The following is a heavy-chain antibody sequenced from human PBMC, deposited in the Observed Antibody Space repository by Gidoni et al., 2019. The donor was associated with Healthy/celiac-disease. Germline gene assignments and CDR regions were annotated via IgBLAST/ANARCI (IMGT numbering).Heavy chain of an antibody. CDR2: ISSSSSYL. J-gene: IGHJ6*03. Sequence: EVQLVESGGGLVKPGGALRLSCAASGFTFISYSMNWVRQAPGKGLEWVSSISSSSSYLYYADSVKGRFTISRDNAKNSLYLQMNSLRAEDTAVYYCARVERYGEDYMDVWGKGTTVTVSS. D-gene: IGHD3-10*01. CDR3: ARVERYGEDYMDV. V-gene: IGHV3-21*01. CDR1: GFTFISYS.